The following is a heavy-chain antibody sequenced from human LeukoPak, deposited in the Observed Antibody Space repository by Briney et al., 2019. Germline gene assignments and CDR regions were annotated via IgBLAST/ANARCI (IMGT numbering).Heavy chain of an antibody. V-gene: IGHV3-30*18. CDR1: GFTFSSYG. Sequence: GGSLRLSCAASGFTFSSYGMHWVRQAPGKGLEWVAVISYDGGNKYYADSVKGRFTISRDNSKNTLYLQMNSLRAEDTAVYYCAKDSGSYLGYWGQGTLVTVSS. CDR3: AKDSGSYLGY. D-gene: IGHD3-10*01. CDR2: ISYDGGNK. J-gene: IGHJ4*02.